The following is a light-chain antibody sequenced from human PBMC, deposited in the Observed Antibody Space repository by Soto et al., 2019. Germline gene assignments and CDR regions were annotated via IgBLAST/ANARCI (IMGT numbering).Light chain of an antibody. CDR3: PQYGGSPGT. J-gene: IGKJ1*01. CDR1: QSVSSNY. Sequence: EIVLTQSPGTLSLSPGERATLSCRASQSVSSNYLAWYQQKPGQAPRLLIYGASSRATGIPDRFSGSGSGTDFTLTINRLEPEDFAVYYCPQYGGSPGTFGQGTKVEIK. V-gene: IGKV3-20*01. CDR2: GAS.